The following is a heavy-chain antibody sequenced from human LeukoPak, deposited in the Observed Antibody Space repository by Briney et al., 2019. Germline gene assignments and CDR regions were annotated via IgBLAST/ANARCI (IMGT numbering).Heavy chain of an antibody. CDR2: VCPSDSDT. Sequence: GESLKISFQASGYTFSDYYIGWVRQMPGKGLEWMGIVCPSDSDTRYSPSSQGQVTISADKSINTAYLQWSSLKASDTAMYYCARIKAFCGDHCPLLYKYWGQGTLVTVSS. V-gene: IGHV5-51*01. CDR1: GYTFSDYY. D-gene: IGHD2-21*02. J-gene: IGHJ4*02. CDR3: ARIKAFCGDHCPLLYKY.